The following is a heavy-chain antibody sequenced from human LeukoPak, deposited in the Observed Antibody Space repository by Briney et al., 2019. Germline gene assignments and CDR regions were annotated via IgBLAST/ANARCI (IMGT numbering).Heavy chain of an antibody. CDR1: GFIFSSYS. D-gene: IGHD6-19*01. CDR3: ARDLSYSSAPLPFYYFDY. CDR2: ISSSSSYI. V-gene: IGHV3-21*01. Sequence: PGGSLTLFCAASGFIFSSYSMNCVRQARGKGVEWVLSISSSSSYIYYADSVKGRFTISRDNAKNSLYLQMNSLRAEDTAVYYCARDLSYSSAPLPFYYFDYWGQGTLVTVSS. J-gene: IGHJ4*02.